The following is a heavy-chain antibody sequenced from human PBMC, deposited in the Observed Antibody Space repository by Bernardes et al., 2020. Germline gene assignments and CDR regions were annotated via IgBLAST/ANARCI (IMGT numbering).Heavy chain of an antibody. Sequence: GGSLRLSCAASGFTFSDYYMSWIRQAPGQGLEWVSYIINSGSTIYYADSVKGRFTISRDNAKNSLYLQMNSLRVEDTAVYYCARVAINGYYYFDFWGQGTLVTVSS. CDR2: IINSGSTI. CDR3: ARVAINGYYYFDF. V-gene: IGHV3-11*01. CDR1: GFTFSDYY. J-gene: IGHJ4*02. D-gene: IGHD3-22*01.